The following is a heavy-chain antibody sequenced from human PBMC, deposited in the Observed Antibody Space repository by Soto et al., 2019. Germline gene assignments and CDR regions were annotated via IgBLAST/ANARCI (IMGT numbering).Heavy chain of an antibody. V-gene: IGHV1-8*02. CDR1: GYIFTSYD. J-gene: IGHJ4*02. CDR3: ASSQRGYSVGDS. Sequence: QVQLVQSGAEVKKPGASVKVSCKASGYIFTSYDINWVRQATGQRLEWMGWMNPNSGNAGSVQKFLGRVTMTRNTSIGTAYMELSSLRSEDTDVYYSASSQRGYSVGDSWGQGTLVSVSS. CDR2: MNPNSGNA. D-gene: IGHD5-18*01.